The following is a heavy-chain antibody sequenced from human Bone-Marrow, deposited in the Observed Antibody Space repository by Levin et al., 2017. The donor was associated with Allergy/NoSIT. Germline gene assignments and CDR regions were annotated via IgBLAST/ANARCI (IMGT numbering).Heavy chain of an antibody. CDR2: IWYDGSNK. J-gene: IGHJ4*02. D-gene: IGHD6-6*01. CDR1: GFTFSSYG. Sequence: GGSLRLSCAASGFTFSSYGMHWVRQAPGKGLEWVAVIWYDGSNKYYADSVKGRFTISRDNSKNTLYLQMNSLRAEDTAVYYCARDRDAQQLVFDYWGQGTLVTVSS. CDR3: ARDRDAQQLVFDY. V-gene: IGHV3-33*01.